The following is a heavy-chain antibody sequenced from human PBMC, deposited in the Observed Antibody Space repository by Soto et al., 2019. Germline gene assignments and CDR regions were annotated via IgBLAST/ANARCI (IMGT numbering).Heavy chain of an antibody. J-gene: IGHJ4*02. CDR1: GFTFSSYS. CDR2: ITSSTSYI. CDR3: AREYYDSDTYSAPPVFAH. V-gene: IGHV3-21*01. Sequence: GGSLRLSCAASGFTFSSYSMNWVRQAPGKGLEWVSSITSSTSYIDYADSVKGRFTISRDNAKNTLYLQINSLRVEDTAMYYCAREYYDSDTYSAPPVFAHWGQGTLVTVSS. D-gene: IGHD3-22*01.